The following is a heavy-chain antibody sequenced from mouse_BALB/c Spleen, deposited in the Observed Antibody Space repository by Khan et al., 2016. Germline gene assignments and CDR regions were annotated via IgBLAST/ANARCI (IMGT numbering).Heavy chain of an antibody. Sequence: EVQLQESGPGLVKPSQSLSLTCTVTGHSITSDYAWNWIWQFPGNKLEWMGYITYSGSTSYNPSLKSRISITRDTSKNQFFLQLNSVTTEDTATYYCSTTTPMDYWGQGTSVTVSS. D-gene: IGHD1-2*01. CDR2: ITYSGST. J-gene: IGHJ4*01. V-gene: IGHV3-2*02. CDR3: STTTPMDY. CDR1: GHSITSDYA.